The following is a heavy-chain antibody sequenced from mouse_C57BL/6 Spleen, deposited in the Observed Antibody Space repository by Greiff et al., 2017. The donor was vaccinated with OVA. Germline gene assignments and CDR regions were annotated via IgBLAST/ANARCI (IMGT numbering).Heavy chain of an antibody. CDR1: GFSFSSYG. V-gene: IGHV5-6*01. Sequence: EVHLVESGGDLVKPGGSLKLSCAASGFSFSSYGMSWVRQTPDKRLEWVATISSGGSYTYYPDSVKGRYTISRDNAKNTLYLQMSSLKSEDTAMYYCARQMPGPYFDYWGQGTTLTVSS. CDR2: ISSGGSYT. CDR3: ARQMPGPYFDY. D-gene: IGHD3-1*01. J-gene: IGHJ2*01.